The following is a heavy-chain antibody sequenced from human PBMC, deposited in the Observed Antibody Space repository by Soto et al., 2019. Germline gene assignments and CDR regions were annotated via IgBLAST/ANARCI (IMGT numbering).Heavy chain of an antibody. CDR2: IYYSGST. J-gene: IGHJ4*02. Sequence: SETLSLTCTVSGGSISSGGYYWSWIRQHPGKGLEWIGYIYYSGSTYYNPSLKSRVTISVDTSKNQFSLKLSSVTAADTAVYYCARVSGDILTGYLDYWGQGTLVTAPQ. CDR1: GGSISSGGYY. V-gene: IGHV4-31*03. D-gene: IGHD3-9*01. CDR3: ARVSGDILTGYLDY.